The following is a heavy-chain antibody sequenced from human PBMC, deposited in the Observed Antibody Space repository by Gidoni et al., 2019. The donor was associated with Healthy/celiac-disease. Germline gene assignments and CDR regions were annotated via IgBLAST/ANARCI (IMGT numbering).Heavy chain of an antibody. Sequence: QVQLQESGPGLVKPSETLSLTCAVSGYSISSGYYWGWLRQLPGKGLDWFGSIYHSGSTYYNPSLKSRVTISVDTSKNQFSLKLSSVTAADTAVYYCARDRWTLSYYYDSSGYYYLHAGFDPWGQGTLVTVSS. V-gene: IGHV4-38-2*02. CDR3: ARDRWTLSYYYDSSGYYYLHAGFDP. CDR1: GYSISSGYY. J-gene: IGHJ5*02. CDR2: IYHSGST. D-gene: IGHD3-22*01.